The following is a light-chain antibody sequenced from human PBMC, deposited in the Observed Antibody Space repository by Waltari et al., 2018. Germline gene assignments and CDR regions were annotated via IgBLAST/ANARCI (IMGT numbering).Light chain of an antibody. CDR2: LGS. V-gene: IGKV2-28*01. Sequence: EIVMTQSPLSLPVTPGEPASISCRSSQSLRHLNGYNDLDLYLQKLGQSPKLLIYLGSSRASGVPGRFSGSGSGTDFTLLISRVEADDVGVYYCMQARQTPFTFGQGTKLEI. CDR1: QSLRHLNGYND. CDR3: MQARQTPFT. J-gene: IGKJ2*01.